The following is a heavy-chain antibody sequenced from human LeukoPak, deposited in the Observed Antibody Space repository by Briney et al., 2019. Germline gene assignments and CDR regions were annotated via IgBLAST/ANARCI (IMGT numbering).Heavy chain of an antibody. J-gene: IGHJ4*02. Sequence: SETLSLTCAVYGGSFSDYSWNWIRQPPGKGLEWIGEINRSGSTNYNPSLRGRVTISVDTSKNQFSLKMSSVTAADTAVYFCAREPNYPDYWGQGTPVTVSS. V-gene: IGHV4-34*01. D-gene: IGHD1-1*01. CDR3: AREPNYPDY. CDR2: INRSGST. CDR1: GGSFSDYS.